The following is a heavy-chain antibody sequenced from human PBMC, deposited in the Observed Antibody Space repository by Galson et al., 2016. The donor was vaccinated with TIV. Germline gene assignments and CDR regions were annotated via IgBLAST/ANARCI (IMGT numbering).Heavy chain of an antibody. CDR2: INYDGST. CDR1: AGSISTYY. CDR3: ATYLAGASGRGS. V-gene: IGHV4-59*08. D-gene: IGHD3-10*01. Sequence: SETLSLTCTVSAGSISTYYWSWIRQPPGRGLEWIGFINYDGSTHSNPSLKSRVTISIDTSKSRFSLNLSSVTVADTAVYFCATYLAGASGRGSWGQGVLVAVSS. J-gene: IGHJ5*02.